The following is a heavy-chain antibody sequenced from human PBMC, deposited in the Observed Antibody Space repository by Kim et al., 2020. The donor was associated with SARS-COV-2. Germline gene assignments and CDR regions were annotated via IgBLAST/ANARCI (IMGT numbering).Heavy chain of an antibody. CDR3: ARVNWEGFGELPLDY. V-gene: IGHV4-31*02. J-gene: IGHJ4*02. Sequence: PSLKSRVTISVDTSKNQFSLKLSSVTAADTAVYYCARVNWEGFGELPLDYWGQGTLVTVSS. D-gene: IGHD3-10*01.